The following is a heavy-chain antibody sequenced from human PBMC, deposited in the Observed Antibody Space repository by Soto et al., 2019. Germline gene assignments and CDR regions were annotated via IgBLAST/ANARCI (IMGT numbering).Heavy chain of an antibody. CDR2: VSHDGRNT. D-gene: IGHD6-19*01. CDR1: GFTFSDYA. J-gene: IGHJ4*02. CDR3: AKGGRQWLVTSDFNY. V-gene: IGHV3-30*18. Sequence: VQLVESGGGVVQPGRSLRLSCAASGFTFSDYAMHWVRQAPGKGLEWVAVVSHDGRNTHYADSVKGRFTISRDSSQSRVSLEMTSLRAEDTGVYYCAKGGRQWLVTSDFNYWGQGALVTVSS.